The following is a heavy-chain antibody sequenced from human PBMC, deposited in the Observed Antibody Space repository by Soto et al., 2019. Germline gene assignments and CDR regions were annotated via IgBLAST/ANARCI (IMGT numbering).Heavy chain of an antibody. CDR1: GFTFSDYY. CDR3: ARDRMYSSSWYSY. V-gene: IGHV3-11*01. CDR2: ISSSGSAI. Sequence: PGGSLRLSCAASGFTFSDYYMSWIRQAPGKGLDWVSYISSSGSAIYYADSVKGRFTVSRDNAKNSLYLQMNSLRDEDTAMYYCARDRMYSSSWYSYWGQGTLVTVSS. D-gene: IGHD6-13*01. J-gene: IGHJ4*02.